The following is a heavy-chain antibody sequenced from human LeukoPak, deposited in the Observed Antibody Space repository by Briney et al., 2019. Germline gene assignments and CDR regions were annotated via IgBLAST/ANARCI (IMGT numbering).Heavy chain of an antibody. V-gene: IGHV3-66*01. CDR2: IYSGGST. Sequence: PGGSLRLSCAASGFMFSGYSMSWVRQAPGQGLEWVSVIYSGGSTYYADSVKGRFTISRDNSKNTLYLQMNSLRAEDTAVYYCYSMIVVEIRVINDYWGQGTLVTVSS. J-gene: IGHJ4*02. CDR1: GFMFSGYS. CDR3: YSMIVVEIRVINDY. D-gene: IGHD3-22*01.